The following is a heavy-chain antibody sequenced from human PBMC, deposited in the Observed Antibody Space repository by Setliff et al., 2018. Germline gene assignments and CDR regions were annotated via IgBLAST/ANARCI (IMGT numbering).Heavy chain of an antibody. CDR2: MYYRGST. J-gene: IGHJ4*02. CDR1: GISISRYY. CDR3: VGSVFDYYFEY. D-gene: IGHD3-16*01. Sequence: SETLSLTCNVSGISISRYYWSWIRQSPERGLEWIGYMYYRGSTNYNPSLKSRVTLSIDTSKKQFSLNLTSVTAADTAVYYCVGSVFDYYFEYWGQGALVTVSS. V-gene: IGHV4-59*01.